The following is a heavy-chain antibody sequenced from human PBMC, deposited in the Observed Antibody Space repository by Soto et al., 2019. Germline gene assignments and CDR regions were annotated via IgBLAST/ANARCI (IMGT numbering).Heavy chain of an antibody. Sequence: ASVKVSCKVSGYTLTELSMHWVRQAPGKGLEWMGGFDPEDGETIYAQKFQGRVTMTEDTSTDTAYMELSSLRSEDTAVYYCATLGELSWDEFFGVVPPLYYYYYGMDVWGQGTTVTVSS. J-gene: IGHJ6*02. V-gene: IGHV1-24*01. CDR2: FDPEDGET. D-gene: IGHD3-3*01. CDR1: GYTLTELS. CDR3: ATLGELSWDEFFGVVPPLYYYYYGMDV.